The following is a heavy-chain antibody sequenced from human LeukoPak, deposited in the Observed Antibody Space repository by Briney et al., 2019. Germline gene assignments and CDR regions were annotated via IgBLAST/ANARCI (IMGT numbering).Heavy chain of an antibody. CDR1: GFIFSTCA. J-gene: IGHJ4*02. D-gene: IGHD3-10*01. V-gene: IGHV3-23*01. CDR2: ISGSGGST. CDR3: AKDVVYYFGSTVGAFHFDY. Sequence: HPGGSLRLSCAASGFIFSTCAMSWVRQAPGKGLEWVSAISGSGGSTYYADSVKGRFTISRDNSKNSLYLQMNSLRAEDTAVYYCAKDVVYYFGSTVGAFHFDYWGQGTLVIVSS.